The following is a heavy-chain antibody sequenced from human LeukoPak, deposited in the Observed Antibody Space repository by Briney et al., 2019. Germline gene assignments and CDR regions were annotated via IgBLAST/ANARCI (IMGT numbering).Heavy chain of an antibody. Sequence: SETLSLTCTVSGGSITSYYWSWIRQPPGKGLECIGYIYYSGTTYYNPSLKSRVTISVDTSKNQFSLKLSSVTAADTAVYYCARGLLSYDYVWGSYRSVWFDPWGQGTLVTVSS. CDR3: ARGLLSYDYVWGSYRSVWFDP. J-gene: IGHJ5*02. V-gene: IGHV4-59*01. D-gene: IGHD3-16*02. CDR1: GGSITSYY. CDR2: IYYSGTT.